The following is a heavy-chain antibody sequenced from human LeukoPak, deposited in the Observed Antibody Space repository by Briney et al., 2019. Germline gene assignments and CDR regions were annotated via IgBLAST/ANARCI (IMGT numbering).Heavy chain of an antibody. CDR1: SGSFSGYR. D-gene: IGHD2-21*02. CDR2: INYGGST. J-gene: IGHJ3*02. Sequence: SETLSLTCAVYSGSFSGYRWSWIRQPPGKGLEWIGEINYGGSTDYNPSLKSRVTISVDTSTNQFSLKLSSVTAADTAVYYCARDPQVYCGGDCYSKSNAFDIWGQGTMVTVSS. CDR3: ARDPQVYCGGDCYSKSNAFDI. V-gene: IGHV4-34*01.